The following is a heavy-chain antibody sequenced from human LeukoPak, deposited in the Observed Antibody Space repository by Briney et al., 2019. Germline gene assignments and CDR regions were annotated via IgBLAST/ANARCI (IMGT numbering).Heavy chain of an antibody. J-gene: IGHJ4*02. D-gene: IGHD6-6*01. V-gene: IGHV4-59*12. CDR2: VHYSGTT. Sequence: KPSETLSLTCPVSDGSITNYDWSWVRQPPGKGLEFIGHVHYSGTTNYNPSLRSRVTISIDTSKKHFFLKLKSVTAADTAVYYCARAPLYSSSPPLGFDYWGQGTLVTVSS. CDR1: DGSITNYD. CDR3: ARAPLYSSSPPLGFDY.